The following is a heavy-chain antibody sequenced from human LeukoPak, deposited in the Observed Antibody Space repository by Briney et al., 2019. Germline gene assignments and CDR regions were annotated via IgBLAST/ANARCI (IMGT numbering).Heavy chain of an antibody. CDR1: GGSISSSSYY. V-gene: IGHV4-61*01. Sequence: SETLSLTCTVSGGSISSSSYYWSWIRQPPGKGLEWIGYIYYSGSTNYNPSLKSRVTISVDTSKNQFSLKLSSVTAADTAVYYCARDSVVPAATPYYYYYYGMDVRGQGTTVTVSS. CDR3: ARDSVVPAATPYYYYYYGMDV. J-gene: IGHJ6*02. CDR2: IYYSGST. D-gene: IGHD2-2*01.